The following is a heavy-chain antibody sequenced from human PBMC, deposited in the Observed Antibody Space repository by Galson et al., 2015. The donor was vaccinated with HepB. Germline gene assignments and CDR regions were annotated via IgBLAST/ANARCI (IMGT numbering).Heavy chain of an antibody. CDR2: IRSKANSYAT. CDR3: TRPPVAARIHYYYGMDV. CDR1: GFTFSGSA. V-gene: IGHV3-73*01. Sequence: SLRLSCAASGFTFSGSAMHWVRQASGKGLEWVGRIRSKANSYATAYAASVKGRFTISRDDSKNTAYLQMNSLKTEDTAVYYCTRPPVAARIHYYYGMDVWGQGTTFTVSS. J-gene: IGHJ6*02. D-gene: IGHD2-15*01.